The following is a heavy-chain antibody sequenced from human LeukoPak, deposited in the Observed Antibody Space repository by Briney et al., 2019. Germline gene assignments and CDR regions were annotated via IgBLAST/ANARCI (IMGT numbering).Heavy chain of an antibody. J-gene: IGHJ5*02. D-gene: IGHD6-13*01. CDR1: GGSITSINW. V-gene: IGHV4-4*02. Sequence: SGTLSLTCAVSGGSITSINWWNWVRQPPGKGLEWIGETHHGGNTKYSPSLKSRLTISVDTSKNQFSLKLSSVTAADTAVYYCAREVGAAASNWFDPWGQGTLVTVSS. CDR2: THHGGNT. CDR3: AREVGAAASNWFDP.